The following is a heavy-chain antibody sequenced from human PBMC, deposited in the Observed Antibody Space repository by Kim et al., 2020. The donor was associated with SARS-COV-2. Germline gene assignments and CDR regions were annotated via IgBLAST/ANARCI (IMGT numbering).Heavy chain of an antibody. J-gene: IGHJ4*02. V-gene: IGHV3-13*01. D-gene: IGHD5-12*01. CDR3: ARGIVATTYFDY. Sequence: YPGSAKGRFTISRENAKNSLYLQMNSLRAGDTAVYYCARGIVATTYFDYWGQGTLVTVSS.